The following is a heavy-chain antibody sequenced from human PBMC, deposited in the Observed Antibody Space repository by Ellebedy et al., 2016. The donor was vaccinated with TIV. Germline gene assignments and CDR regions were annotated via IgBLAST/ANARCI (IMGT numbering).Heavy chain of an antibody. CDR1: GFTFSSYA. V-gene: IGHV3-23*01. CDR3: ARVAGSSGIYYVDY. CDR2: ISGSGGST. J-gene: IGHJ4*02. Sequence: GGSLRLSCAASGFTFSSYAMSWVRQAPGKGLEWVSAISGSGGSTHYADSVKGWFTISRDNSKNTLYVQMNSLRAEDTAVYYCARVAGSSGIYYVDYWGQGTLVTVSS. D-gene: IGHD3-22*01.